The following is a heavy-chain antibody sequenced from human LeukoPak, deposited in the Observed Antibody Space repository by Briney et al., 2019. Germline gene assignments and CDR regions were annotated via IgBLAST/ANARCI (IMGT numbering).Heavy chain of an antibody. V-gene: IGHV3-23*01. CDR3: AKGTTMVRGVIITFDD. CDR2: ISGSGGST. Sequence: GGSLRLSCAASGFTFSSYAMSWVRQAPGKGLEWVSAISGSGGSTYYADSVKGRFTISRDNSKNTLFLQMNSLRAEDTAVYYCAKGTTMVRGVIITFDDWGQGTLVTVSS. D-gene: IGHD3-10*01. J-gene: IGHJ4*02. CDR1: GFTFSSYA.